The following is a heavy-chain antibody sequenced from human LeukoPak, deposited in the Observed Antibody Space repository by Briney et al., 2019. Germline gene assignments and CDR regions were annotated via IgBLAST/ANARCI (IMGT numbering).Heavy chain of an antibody. Sequence: GGSLRLSCSACGFTFSNSAMNWVRQAPGMGLERVANIKADGSGKYYVDSVRGRFSISRDNAKNSLYLELNSLGAEDTGVYFCARDLGWQQFDYWGQRTLVTVSS. V-gene: IGHV3-7*01. D-gene: IGHD5-24*01. J-gene: IGHJ4*01. CDR2: IKADGSGK. CDR3: ARDLGWQQFDY. CDR1: GFTFSNSA.